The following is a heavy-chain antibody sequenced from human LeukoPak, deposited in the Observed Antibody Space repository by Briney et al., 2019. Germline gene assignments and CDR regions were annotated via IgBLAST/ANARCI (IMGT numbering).Heavy chain of an antibody. J-gene: IGHJ5*02. V-gene: IGHV4-39*01. CDR2: IYYSGST. D-gene: IGHD4-17*01. CDR3: ARHPAGVTTVTTTPFDP. CDR1: GGSISSSSYY. Sequence: SETLSLTCTVSGGSISSSSYYWGWIRQPPGKGLEWIGSIYYSGSTCYNPSLKSRVTISVDTSKNQFSLKLSSVTAADTAVYYCARHPAGVTTVTTTPFDPWGQGTLVTVSS.